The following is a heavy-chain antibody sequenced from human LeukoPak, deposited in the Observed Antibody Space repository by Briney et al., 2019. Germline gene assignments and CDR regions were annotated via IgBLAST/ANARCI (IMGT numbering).Heavy chain of an antibody. CDR2: IRYDGSNK. CDR3: AKDGWFGELSFDY. Sequence: GGSLRLSCAASGFTFSSYGMHWVRQAPGKGLEWVALIRYDGSNKYYADSVKGRFAISRDNSKNTLYLQMNSLRAEDTAVYYCAKDGWFGELSFDYWGQGTLVTVSS. V-gene: IGHV3-30*02. D-gene: IGHD3-10*01. CDR1: GFTFSSYG. J-gene: IGHJ4*02.